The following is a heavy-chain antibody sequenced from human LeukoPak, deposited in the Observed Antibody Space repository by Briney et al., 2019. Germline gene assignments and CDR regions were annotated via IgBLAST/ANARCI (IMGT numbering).Heavy chain of an antibody. D-gene: IGHD3-3*01. CDR3: ARGWSGPLPDV. V-gene: IGHV3-66*01. J-gene: IGHJ6*02. CDR2: IYTGGST. CDR1: GFTVSSNY. Sequence: GGSLRLSCAVSGFTVSSNYMSWVRQAPGKGLEWVSVIYTGGSTYYADSVKGRFTISRDNSKNTLYLHMNRLRVEDTAVYYCARGWSGPLPDVWGQGTTVTVSS.